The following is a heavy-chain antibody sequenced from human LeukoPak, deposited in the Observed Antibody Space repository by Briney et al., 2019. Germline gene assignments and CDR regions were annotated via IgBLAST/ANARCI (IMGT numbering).Heavy chain of an antibody. CDR2: ISAYNGNT. CDR3: ARLIVAAMRFDY. V-gene: IGHV1-18*04. D-gene: IGHD2-15*01. J-gene: IGHJ4*02. CDR1: GYTFTSYG. Sequence: ASVKVSCKASGYTFTSYGISWVRQAPGQGLEWMGWISAYNGNTNYAQKLHGRVTMTTDTSTSTAYMELRSLRSDDTAVYYCARLIVAAMRFDYWGQGTLVTVSS.